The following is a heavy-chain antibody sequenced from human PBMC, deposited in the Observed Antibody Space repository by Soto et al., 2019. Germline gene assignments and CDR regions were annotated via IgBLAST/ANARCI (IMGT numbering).Heavy chain of an antibody. V-gene: IGHV5-51*01. CDR1: GYSFTSYW. Sequence: GESLKISCKGSGYSFTSYWIGWVRQMPGKGLEWMGIIYPGDSDTRYSPSFQGQVTISADKSISTAYLQMNSLRAEDTAVYYCANDFWSEYSWGQGTLVTVSS. CDR3: ANDFWSEYS. J-gene: IGHJ5*02. D-gene: IGHD3-3*01. CDR2: IYPGDSDT.